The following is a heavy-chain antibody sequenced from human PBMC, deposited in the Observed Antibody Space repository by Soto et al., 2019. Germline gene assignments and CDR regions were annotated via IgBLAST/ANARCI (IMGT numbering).Heavy chain of an antibody. CDR2: FDPEDGET. D-gene: IGHD6-13*01. J-gene: IGHJ3*02. Sequence: ASVKVSCKVSGYTLTELSMHGVRRAPGKGLEWMGGFDPEDGETIYAQKFQGRVTMTEDTSTDTAYMELSSLRSEDTAVYYCATVRQQLALGHAFDIWGQGTMVTVSS. CDR1: GYTLTELS. V-gene: IGHV1-24*01. CDR3: ATVRQQLALGHAFDI.